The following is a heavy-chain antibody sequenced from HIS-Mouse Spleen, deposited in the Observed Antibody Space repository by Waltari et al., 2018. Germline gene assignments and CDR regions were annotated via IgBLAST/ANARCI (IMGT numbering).Heavy chain of an antibody. CDR3: ARRRSYFDY. Sequence: QVQLVESGGGVVQPGRSLRLSCAASGFTFSSYAMHWVRQAPGKGLAWVAVISYDGSNKYYADAGKGRLTISRDNSKNTLYLQMNSLRAEDTAVYYCARRRSYFDYWGQGTLVTVSS. J-gene: IGHJ4*02. CDR2: ISYDGSNK. V-gene: IGHV3-30-3*01. CDR1: GFTFSSYA.